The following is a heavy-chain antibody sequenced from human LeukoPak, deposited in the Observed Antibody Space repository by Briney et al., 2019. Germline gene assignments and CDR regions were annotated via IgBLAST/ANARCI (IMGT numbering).Heavy chain of an antibody. CDR3: ARAVTGAFDI. CDR2: IKQDGSEK. J-gene: IGHJ3*02. D-gene: IGHD4-17*01. Sequence: GGSLRLSCAASGFIFNNYWMTWVRQAPGKGLEWVANIKQDGSEKYYVDSVKGRFTISRDNAKNSLYLQVNSLRDEDTAVYYCARAVTGAFDIWGQGTMVTVSS. CDR1: GFIFNNYW. V-gene: IGHV3-7*04.